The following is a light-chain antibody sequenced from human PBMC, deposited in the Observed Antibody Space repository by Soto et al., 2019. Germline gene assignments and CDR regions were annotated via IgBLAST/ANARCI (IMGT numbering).Light chain of an antibody. V-gene: IGLV2-8*01. CDR1: TSDLGDYKY. CDR3: KSYAGSNTYV. J-gene: IGLJ1*01. CDR2: EVT. Sequence: QSALTQPASVSGSPGQSITISCTGTTSDLGDYKYISWYQQHPGKVPKLIIYEVTNRPSGVPDRFSGSKSGNTASLTVSGLQAADEADYFCKSYAGSNTYVFGSGTKLTVL.